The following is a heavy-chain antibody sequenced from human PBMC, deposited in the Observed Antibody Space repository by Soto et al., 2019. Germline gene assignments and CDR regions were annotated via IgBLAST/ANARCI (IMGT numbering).Heavy chain of an antibody. Sequence: SETLSLTCTVSGGSISSSSYSWGWIRQPPGKGLEWIGSIYYSGSTYYNPSLKSRVTISVDTSKNQFSLKLSSVTAADTAVYYCASHIVVVPTFDYWGQGTLVTVSS. CDR1: GGSISSSSYS. CDR3: ASHIVVVPTFDY. J-gene: IGHJ4*02. D-gene: IGHD2-2*01. CDR2: IYYSGST. V-gene: IGHV4-39*01.